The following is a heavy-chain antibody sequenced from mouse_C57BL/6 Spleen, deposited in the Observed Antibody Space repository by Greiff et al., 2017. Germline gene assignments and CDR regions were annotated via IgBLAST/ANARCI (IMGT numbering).Heavy chain of an antibody. V-gene: IGHV1-82*01. D-gene: IGHD1-1*01. J-gene: IGHJ2*01. Sequence: QVQLQQSGPELVKPGASVKISCKASGYAFSSYWMNWVKQRPGKGLEWIGRIYPGDGDTNYNGKFKGKATLAVDTSSSTAYMQLSSLTSEDSAVYCGARYGVNPFDDWGKGTTLTVAS. CDR3: ARYGVNPFDD. CDR1: GYAFSSYW. CDR2: IYPGDGDT.